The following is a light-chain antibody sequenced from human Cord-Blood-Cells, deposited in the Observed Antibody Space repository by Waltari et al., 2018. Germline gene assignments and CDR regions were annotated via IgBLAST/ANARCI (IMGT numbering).Light chain of an antibody. CDR3: SSYTSSSTLV. V-gene: IGLV2-14*01. CDR2: DVS. Sequence: QSALTQPASVSGSPGQSITISCTGTSSDVGGYNYVSWYQQHPGKAPKLMDYDVSKRPAGVSNRFSGSKSGNTASRTIAGLQAEDEADYYCSSYTSSSTLVFGGGTKLTVL. CDR1: SSDVGGYNY. J-gene: IGLJ2*01.